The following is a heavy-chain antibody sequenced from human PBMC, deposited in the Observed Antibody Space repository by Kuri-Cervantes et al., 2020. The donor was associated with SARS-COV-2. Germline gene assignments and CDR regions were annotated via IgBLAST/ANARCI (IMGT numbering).Heavy chain of an antibody. V-gene: IGHV3-30*02. CDR3: AKDAVGYCSSTSCYLYYMDV. CDR1: GFTFSSYA. CDR2: IRYDGSNK. D-gene: IGHD2-2*01. J-gene: IGHJ6*03. Sequence: GESLKISCAASGFTFSSYAMSWVRQAPGKGLEWVAFIRYDGSNKYYADSVKGRFTISRDNSKNTLYLQMNSLRAEDTAVYYCAKDAVGYCSSTSCYLYYMDVWGKGTTVTVSS.